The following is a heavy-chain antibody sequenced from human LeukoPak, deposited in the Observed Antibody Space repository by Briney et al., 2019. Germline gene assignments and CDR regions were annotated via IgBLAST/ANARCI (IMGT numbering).Heavy chain of an antibody. CDR3: AKDLDFWSGPLDY. V-gene: IGHV3-23*01. CDR1: GFTFSSYA. Sequence: PGGSLRLSCAASGFTFSSYAMSWVRQAPGKGLEWVSAISGSGGSTYYADSVKGRFTISRENSKNTLYLQMNSLRAEDTAVYYCAKDLDFWSGPLDYWGQGTLVTVSS. D-gene: IGHD3-3*01. J-gene: IGHJ4*02. CDR2: ISGSGGST.